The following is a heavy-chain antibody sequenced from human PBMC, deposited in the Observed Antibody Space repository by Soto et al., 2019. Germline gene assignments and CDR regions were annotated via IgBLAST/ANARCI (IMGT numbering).Heavy chain of an antibody. Sequence: QVQLVESGGGLVKPGGSLKLSCAASGFSFSDYHMSWIRQAPGKGLEWVSYISGSGSMIYYADSLKGRFTISRDNANNSLYLQMNSLRAEDTAVYYCAREDDPPLSPTRHFDYWGQGTLVTVSS. J-gene: IGHJ4*02. CDR2: ISGSGSMI. CDR3: AREDDPPLSPTRHFDY. V-gene: IGHV3-11*01. CDR1: GFSFSDYH. D-gene: IGHD1-1*01.